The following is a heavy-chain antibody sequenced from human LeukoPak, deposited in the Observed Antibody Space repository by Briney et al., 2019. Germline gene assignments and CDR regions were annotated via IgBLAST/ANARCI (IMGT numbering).Heavy chain of an antibody. Sequence: PSQTLSLTCTVSGGSISRGGYYWSWIRQHPGKGLEWIGYIYYSGSTYYNPSLKSRVTISVDTSKNQFSLKLSSVTAADTAVYYCARESYSYGNFDYWGQGTLVTVSS. V-gene: IGHV4-31*03. CDR2: IYYSGST. CDR3: ARESYSYGNFDY. CDR1: GGSISRGGYY. D-gene: IGHD5-18*01. J-gene: IGHJ4*02.